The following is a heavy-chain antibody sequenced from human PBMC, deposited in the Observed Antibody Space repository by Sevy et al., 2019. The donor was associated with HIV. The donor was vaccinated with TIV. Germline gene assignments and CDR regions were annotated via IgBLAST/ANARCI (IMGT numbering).Heavy chain of an antibody. Sequence: SDTLSLTFTVSGGSITSLYWNWIRQPPGKGLEWIANIYYNGHINYNPSLKRRVTLSLDTAKNQFSLRLSSVTAADTAMYYCAGENAWGRGYSWGQGTLVTVSS. CDR1: GGSITSLY. D-gene: IGHD1-26*01. CDR2: IYYNGHI. CDR3: AGENAWGRGYS. V-gene: IGHV4-59*08. J-gene: IGHJ4*02.